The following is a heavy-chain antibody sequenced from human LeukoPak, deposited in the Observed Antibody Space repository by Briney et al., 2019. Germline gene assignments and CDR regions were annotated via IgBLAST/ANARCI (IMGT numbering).Heavy chain of an antibody. V-gene: IGHV4-31*03. J-gene: IGHJ4*02. CDR1: GGSISSGGYY. D-gene: IGHD3-22*01. CDR2: IYYSGST. Sequence: SETLSLTCTVSGGSISSGGYYWSWIRQHPGTGLEWIGYIYYSGSTYYNPSLKSRVTISVDTSKNQFSLKLSSVTAADTAVYYCARLRGGYSSEPGLFDYWGQGTLVTVSS. CDR3: ARLRGGYSSEPGLFDY.